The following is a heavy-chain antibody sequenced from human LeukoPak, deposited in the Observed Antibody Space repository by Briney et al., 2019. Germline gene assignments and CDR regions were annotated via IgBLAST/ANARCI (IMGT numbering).Heavy chain of an antibody. CDR2: INPKSGNT. V-gene: IGHV1-2*02. J-gene: IGHJ2*01. D-gene: IGHD3-22*01. CDR1: GYTFTGYY. CDR3: ARVQDTSGYYLWYFDL. Sequence: ASVKVSCKASGYTFTGYYIQWVRQAPGQGPEWMGWINPKSGNTKYPQKFQARVTMTRDTSISTAYMELSRLRSDDTAVYYCARVQDTSGYYLWYFDLWGRGTLVTVSS.